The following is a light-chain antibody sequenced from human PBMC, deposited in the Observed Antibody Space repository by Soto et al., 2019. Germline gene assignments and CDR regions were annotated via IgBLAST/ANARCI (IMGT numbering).Light chain of an antibody. Sequence: DIKMTQSPSSLSASVGDRVTITCRASQGISTYLAWYQQKPGKAPRLLIYAASTLQSGVPSRFSGSGSGTDFTLTIISLQPEDFATYYCQQLNSYPRTFGQGTKVDIK. CDR2: AAS. CDR1: QGISTY. J-gene: IGKJ1*01. CDR3: QQLNSYPRT. V-gene: IGKV1-9*01.